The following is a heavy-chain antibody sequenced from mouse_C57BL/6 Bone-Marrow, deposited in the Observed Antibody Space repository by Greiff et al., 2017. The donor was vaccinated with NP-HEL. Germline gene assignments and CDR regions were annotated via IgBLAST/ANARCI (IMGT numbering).Heavy chain of an antibody. D-gene: IGHD6-5*01. Sequence: QVQLQQPGAELVKPGASVKLSCKASGYTFTSYLMQWVKQRPGQGLEWIGEIDPSDSYTNYNQKFKGKATLPVDTSSSTAYMQLSSLTSEDSAVYYCARLPYHFDYWGQGTTLTVSS. CDR1: GYTFTSYL. J-gene: IGHJ2*01. CDR2: IDPSDSYT. V-gene: IGHV1-50*01. CDR3: ARLPYHFDY.